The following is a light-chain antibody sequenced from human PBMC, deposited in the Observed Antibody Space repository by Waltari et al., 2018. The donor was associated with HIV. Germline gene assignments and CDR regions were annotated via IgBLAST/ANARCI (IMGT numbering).Light chain of an antibody. J-gene: IGLJ2*01. CDR1: SSYIGIYNY. CDR3: TSYTTRSTVI. CDR2: EVN. V-gene: IGLV2-14*01. Sequence: QSALTQPASVSGSPGQSITISCTGPSSYIGIYNYVSWYQQHPGKAPKLLIYEVNNPPSGVSDRFSGSKSGNTASLSISGLQAEDEADYYCTSYTTRSTVIFGGGTSVTVL.